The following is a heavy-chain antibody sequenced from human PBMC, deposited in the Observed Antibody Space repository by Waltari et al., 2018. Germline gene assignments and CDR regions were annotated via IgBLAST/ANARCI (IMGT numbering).Heavy chain of an antibody. J-gene: IGHJ4*02. D-gene: IGHD2-15*01. V-gene: IGHV4-4*02. Sequence: WWSGFRQPPRKGLEWIGQIQRSRGTNYNPSFASRVTMSIDTSNNNFSLRVTSATAADTAVYYCARDRGKGIYLDSWGQGTLVTVSP. CDR1: W. CDR3: ARDRGKGIYLDS. CDR2: IQRSRGT.